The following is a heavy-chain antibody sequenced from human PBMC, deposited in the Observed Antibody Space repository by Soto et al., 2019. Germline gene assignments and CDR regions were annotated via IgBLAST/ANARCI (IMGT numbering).Heavy chain of an antibody. CDR3: VWLGDCSSTSCYARYYGMDV. CDR1: GYSFTSYW. J-gene: IGHJ6*02. V-gene: IGHV5-51*01. Sequence: LKISCKGSGYSFTSYWIGWVRQMPGKGLEWMGIIYPGDSDTRYSPSFQGQVTISADKSISTAYLQWSSLKASDTAMYYCVWLGDCSSTSCYARYYGMDVWGQGTTVTVSS. D-gene: IGHD2-2*01. CDR2: IYPGDSDT.